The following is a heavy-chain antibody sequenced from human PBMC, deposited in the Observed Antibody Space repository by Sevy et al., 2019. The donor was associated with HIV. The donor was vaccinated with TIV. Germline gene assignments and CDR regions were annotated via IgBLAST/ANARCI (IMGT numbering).Heavy chain of an antibody. CDR1: GGTFSSYA. V-gene: IGHV1-69*13. D-gene: IGHD3-9*01. Sequence: ASVKVSCKASGGTFSSYAISWVRQAPGQGLEWMGRIIPIFGTANYAQKFQGRVTITANESTSTAYMELSSLRSEDTAVYYCARDDGNYDILTGSISYYFDYWGQGTLVTVSS. CDR2: IIPIFGTA. CDR3: ARDDGNYDILTGSISYYFDY. J-gene: IGHJ4*02.